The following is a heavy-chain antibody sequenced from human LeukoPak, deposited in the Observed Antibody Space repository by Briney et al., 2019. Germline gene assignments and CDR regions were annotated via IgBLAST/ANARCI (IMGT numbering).Heavy chain of an antibody. D-gene: IGHD1-26*01. Sequence: ASVKVSCKASGYTFTGYYMHWVRQAPGQGLEWMGWINPNSGGTNYAQKFQGRVTMTRGTSISTAYMELSRLRSDDTAVYYCARGLEWELLISDYWGQGTLVTVSS. CDR1: GYTFTGYY. CDR3: ARGLEWELLISDY. J-gene: IGHJ4*02. CDR2: INPNSGGT. V-gene: IGHV1-2*02.